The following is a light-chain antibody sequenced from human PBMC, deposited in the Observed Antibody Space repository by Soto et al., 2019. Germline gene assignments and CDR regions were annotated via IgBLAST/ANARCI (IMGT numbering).Light chain of an antibody. CDR1: QYIGSA. CDR3: QQHGTSPIT. Sequence: EVVLTQSPATLSVSPGDRATLSCRASQYIGSAVAWYHQRSGQAPRLLIFDASVRATGIPDRFSGSGSGTDFTLTISRLEPEDFAVYYCQQHGTSPITFGQGTRLE. CDR2: DAS. J-gene: IGKJ5*01. V-gene: IGKV3-20*01.